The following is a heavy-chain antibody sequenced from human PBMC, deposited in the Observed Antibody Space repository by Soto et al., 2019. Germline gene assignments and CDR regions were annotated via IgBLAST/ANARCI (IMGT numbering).Heavy chain of an antibody. Sequence: GGSLRLSCAASGFTFDDYAMHWVRQAPGKGLEWVSLISWDGGSTYYADSVKGRFTISRDNSKNSLYLQMNSLRAEDTALYYCAKDSGDSSGYYYDYWGQGTLVTVYS. CDR2: ISWDGGST. J-gene: IGHJ4*02. CDR1: GFTFDDYA. CDR3: AKDSGDSSGYYYDY. D-gene: IGHD3-22*01. V-gene: IGHV3-43D*04.